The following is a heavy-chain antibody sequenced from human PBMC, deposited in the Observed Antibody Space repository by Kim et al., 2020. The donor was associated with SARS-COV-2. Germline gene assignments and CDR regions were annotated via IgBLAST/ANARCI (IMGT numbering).Heavy chain of an antibody. J-gene: IGHJ4*02. V-gene: IGHV4-39*01. CDR2: VYFRGSS. D-gene: IGHD7-27*01. CDR1: GDSISNNAYY. Sequence: SETLSLTCTVSGDSISNNAYYWGWIRQSPGKGLDWIGNVYFRGSSYSNPSLKSRVAMSADTSANQFSLNLISVTAAATGVYYCARLTPSRIIEFWGQGIL. CDR3: ARLTPSRIIEF.